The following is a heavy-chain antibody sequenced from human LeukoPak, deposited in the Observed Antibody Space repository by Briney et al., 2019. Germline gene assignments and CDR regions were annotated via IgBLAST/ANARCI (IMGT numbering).Heavy chain of an antibody. V-gene: IGHV3-30*04. CDR3: ARMGYCTSTTCYHYFEY. Sequence: PGRSLRLSCAASGFTFSSYAMLWVRQAPRKGLEWVATISYEGAYKFYADSVKGRCTISRDNSMNTLYLQMNSLSAEDTAVYYCARMGYCTSTTCYHYFEYWGQGTLVIVSS. D-gene: IGHD2-2*01. CDR2: ISYEGAYK. J-gene: IGHJ4*02. CDR1: GFTFSSYA.